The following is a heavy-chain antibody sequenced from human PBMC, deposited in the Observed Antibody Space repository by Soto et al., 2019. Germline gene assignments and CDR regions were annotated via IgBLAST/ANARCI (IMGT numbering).Heavy chain of an antibody. Sequence: GASVKVSCKVSGYTLTELSMHWVRQAPGKGLEWMGGFDPEDGETIYAQKFQGRVTMTEDTSTDTAYMELSSLRSEDTAVYYCVRDKRLGSRSAYGMDVWGQGTTVTVSS. CDR1: GYTLTELS. V-gene: IGHV1-24*01. D-gene: IGHD5-12*01. CDR3: VRDKRLGSRSAYGMDV. CDR2: FDPEDGET. J-gene: IGHJ6*02.